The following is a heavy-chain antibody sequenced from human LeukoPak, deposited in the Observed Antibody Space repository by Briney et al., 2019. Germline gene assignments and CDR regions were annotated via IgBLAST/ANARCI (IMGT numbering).Heavy chain of an antibody. J-gene: IGHJ4*02. D-gene: IGHD3-16*01. CDR2: ISSSSSYI. CDR1: GFTFSSYC. V-gene: IGHV3-21*01. Sequence: GGSLSLYCAASGFTFSSYCMSWVRQAPGKGLEWVSSISSSSSYIYYADSVKGRLTISRDNAKNSLYLQMNSRRAEGTAVYYCARDDVWSSINYWGEGSLVTVSS. CDR3: ARDDVWSSINY.